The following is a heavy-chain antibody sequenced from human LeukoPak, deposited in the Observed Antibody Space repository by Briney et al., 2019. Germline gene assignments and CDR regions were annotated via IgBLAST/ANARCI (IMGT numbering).Heavy chain of an antibody. Sequence: GGSLRLSCAASGFTFDDYAMHWVRQGPGKGLEWVSLISGDGGSTYYADSVKGRFTISRDNSKNSLYLQMNSLRTEDTALYYCAKDIVAKGIMTDSTEYWGQGTLVTVSS. CDR3: AKDIVAKGIMTDSTEY. V-gene: IGHV3-43*02. D-gene: IGHD6-13*01. J-gene: IGHJ4*02. CDR2: ISGDGGST. CDR1: GFTFDDYA.